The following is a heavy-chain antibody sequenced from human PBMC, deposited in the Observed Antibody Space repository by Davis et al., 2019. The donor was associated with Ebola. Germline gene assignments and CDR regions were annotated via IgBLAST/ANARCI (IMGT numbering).Heavy chain of an antibody. CDR2: INHSGST. CDR3: ARAGVVVVAALDY. V-gene: IGHV4-34*01. CDR1: GGSFSGYY. Sequence: SETLSLTCAVYGGSFSGYYWSWIRQPPGKGLEWIGEINHSGSTNYNPSLKSRVTISVDTSKNQFSLKLSSVTAADTAVYYCARAGVVVVAALDYWGQGTLVTVSS. J-gene: IGHJ4*02. D-gene: IGHD2-15*01.